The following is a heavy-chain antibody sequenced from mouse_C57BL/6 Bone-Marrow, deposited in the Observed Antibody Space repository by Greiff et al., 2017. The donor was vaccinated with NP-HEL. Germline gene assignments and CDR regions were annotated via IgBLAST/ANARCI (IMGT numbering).Heavy chain of an antibody. J-gene: IGHJ1*03. Sequence: VHVKQSGAELARPGASVKLSCKASGYTFTSYGIRWVKQRTGQGLEWIGEIYPRSGNTYYNEKFKGKATLTADKSSSTAYMELRSLTSEDSAVYFCARRLRYLRYFDVWGTGTTVTVSS. CDR1: GYTFTSYG. CDR3: ARRLRYLRYFDV. D-gene: IGHD1-1*01. V-gene: IGHV1-81*01. CDR2: IYPRSGNT.